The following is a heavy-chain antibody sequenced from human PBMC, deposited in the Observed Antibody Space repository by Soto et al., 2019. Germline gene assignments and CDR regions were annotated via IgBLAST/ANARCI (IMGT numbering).Heavy chain of an antibody. V-gene: IGHV1-69*01. J-gene: IGHJ4*02. Sequence: QVQLVQSGAEVKKPGSSVKVSCKASGGTFSSYAISWVRQAPGQGLEWMGGIIPIFGTANYAQKFQGRVTITADESTSTSYMELSSLRSEDTDVYYCARDKEDSGSHIHFDYWGQRTLVTFSS. CDR2: IIPIFGTA. D-gene: IGHD1-26*01. CDR3: ARDKEDSGSHIHFDY. CDR1: GGTFSSYA.